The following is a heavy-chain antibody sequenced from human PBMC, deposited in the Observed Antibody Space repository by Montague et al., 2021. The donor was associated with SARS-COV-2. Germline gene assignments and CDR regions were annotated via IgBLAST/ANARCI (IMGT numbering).Heavy chain of an antibody. CDR2: IYDSGST. Sequence: SETLSLTCIVSGRSVRSYYWSWIRQPPGKGLEWIGYIYDSGSTNXNPSLKSRVTISVDTSKNQFSLKLSSVTAADTAVYYCARDNTVTTFGGPYYIDSWGQGTLVTVSA. CDR1: GRSVRSYY. V-gene: IGHV4-59*02. CDR3: ARDNTVTTFGGPYYIDS. D-gene: IGHD4-17*01. J-gene: IGHJ4*02.